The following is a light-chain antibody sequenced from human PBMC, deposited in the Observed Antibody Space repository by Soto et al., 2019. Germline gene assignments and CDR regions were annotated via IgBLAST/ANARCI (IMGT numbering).Light chain of an antibody. Sequence: NKMTLSASTLSASGKGRVTITCRASQSISSWLAWYQQKPGKAPKLLIYDAYSLESGTPSRFSGRRSGTEFTLTIASVQPEDFATYYCQQYSSYSPLTFGGGTKVDIK. V-gene: IGKV1-5*01. CDR1: QSISSW. J-gene: IGKJ4*01. CDR3: QQYSSYSPLT. CDR2: DAY.